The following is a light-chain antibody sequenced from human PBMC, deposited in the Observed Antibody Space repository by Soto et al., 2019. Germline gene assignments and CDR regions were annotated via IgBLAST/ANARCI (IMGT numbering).Light chain of an antibody. Sequence: DIQLTQSPSFLSASVGDRVTITCRASQGISSYLAWYQQKPGKAPKLLIYAASTLQSGVPSRFSGSGSGTEFTLTISSLQPEDFATYYCQQLNSYPSTFGPGTKVYIK. CDR1: QGISSY. CDR3: QQLNSYPST. V-gene: IGKV1-9*01. J-gene: IGKJ3*01. CDR2: AAS.